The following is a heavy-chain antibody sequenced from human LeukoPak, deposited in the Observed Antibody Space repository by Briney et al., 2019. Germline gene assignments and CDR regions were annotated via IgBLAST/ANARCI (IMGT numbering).Heavy chain of an antibody. Sequence: SETLSLTCTVSGGSINSNYWSWIRQPPGKGLEWIGCVYYSGSTNYNPSLKSRVTISADTSKNQFSLKLNSVTAADTAVYYCARDWWPTRGYFDYWGQGTLVTVSS. CDR3: ARDWWPTRGYFDY. D-gene: IGHD2-15*01. CDR1: GGSINSNY. V-gene: IGHV4-59*01. J-gene: IGHJ4*02. CDR2: VYYSGST.